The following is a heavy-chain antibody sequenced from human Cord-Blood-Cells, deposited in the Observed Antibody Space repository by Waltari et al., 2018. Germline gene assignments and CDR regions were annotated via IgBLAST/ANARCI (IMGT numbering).Heavy chain of an antibody. Sequence: EVQLVESGGGLVQPGGCLKLSCAASGFTFSGSAMHWVRQASGKGLGWVCRIRSKANSYATAYAASVKGRFTISRDDSKNTAYLQMNSLKTEDTAVYYCTSPYYYGSGSRAIDYWGQGTLVTVSS. D-gene: IGHD3-10*01. CDR3: TSPYYYGSGSRAIDY. CDR2: IRSKANSYAT. J-gene: IGHJ4*02. CDR1: GFTFSGSA. V-gene: IGHV3-73*02.